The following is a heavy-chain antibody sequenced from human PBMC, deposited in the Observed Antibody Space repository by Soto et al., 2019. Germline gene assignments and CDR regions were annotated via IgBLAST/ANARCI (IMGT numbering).Heavy chain of an antibody. J-gene: IGHJ5*02. CDR2: ISGSGGTK. CDR3: AIDTFPGDCGGGTSSMVGGADP. V-gene: IGHV3-23*01. CDR1: GFTFSSYA. Sequence: GRSLRLSCAASGFTFSSYAMTWVRQAPGKGLEWVSGISGSGGTKYYADSVRGRFSISRDNSQNTLYLQMSSLRAEDTAIYYCAIDTFPGDCGGGTSSMVGGADPWGLGTLVTVSS. D-gene: IGHD2-15*01.